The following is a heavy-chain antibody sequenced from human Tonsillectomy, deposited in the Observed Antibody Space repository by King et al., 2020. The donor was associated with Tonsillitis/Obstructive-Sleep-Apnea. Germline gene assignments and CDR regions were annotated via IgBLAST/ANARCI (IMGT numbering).Heavy chain of an antibody. V-gene: IGHV4-34*01. CDR2: INHSGST. CDR3: ARPYCSSTSCYLDV. J-gene: IGHJ6*04. D-gene: IGHD2-2*01. Sequence: VQLQQWGAGLLKPSETLSLTCAVYGGSFSGYYWSWIRQPPGKGLEWIGEINHSGSTNYNPSLKSRVTISVETSKNQFSLKLSSVTAADTAVYYCARPYCSSTSCYLDVWGKGTTVTVSS. CDR1: GGSFSGYY.